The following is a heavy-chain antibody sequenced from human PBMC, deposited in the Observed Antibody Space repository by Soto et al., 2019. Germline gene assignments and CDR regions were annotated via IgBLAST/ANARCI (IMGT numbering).Heavy chain of an antibody. CDR3: AKRAYDNSGYYATFDI. D-gene: IGHD3-22*01. J-gene: IGHJ3*02. CDR2: ISYDGSNK. CDR1: ESTVSRDW. Sequence: PGGSLRLSCAIFESTVSRDWMNWVRQAPGKGLEWVAVISYDGSNKYYADSVKGRFTISRDNSKNTLYLQMNSLRADDTAVYYCAKRAYDNSGYYATFDIWGQGTMVTVSS. V-gene: IGHV3-30*18.